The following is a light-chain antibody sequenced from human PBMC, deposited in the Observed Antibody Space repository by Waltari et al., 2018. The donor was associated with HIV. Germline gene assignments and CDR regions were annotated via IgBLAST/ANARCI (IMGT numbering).Light chain of an antibody. CDR2: KAS. CDR1: QNINSW. J-gene: IGKJ3*01. CDR3: QQYNIDFYT. Sequence: DIRMTQSPSTLSASVGDRVTITCRASQNINSWLAWYQQRPGKAPRLLIHKASNLEFGVPSRVSGGGSETEVNLTSDSLQPEDFATYDCQQYNIDFYTFGQGTKV. V-gene: IGKV1-5*03.